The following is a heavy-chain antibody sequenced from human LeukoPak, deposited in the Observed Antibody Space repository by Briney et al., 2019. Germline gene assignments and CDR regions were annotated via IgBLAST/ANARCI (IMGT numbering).Heavy chain of an antibody. Sequence: ASVKVSCKAPGYTFTSYGISWVRQAPGQGLEWMGWISAYNGNTNYAQKLQGRVTMTTDTSTSTAYMELRSLRSDDTAVYYCARDRKTLYSYGYYDYWGQGTLVTVSS. D-gene: IGHD5-18*01. J-gene: IGHJ4*02. CDR2: ISAYNGNT. CDR3: ARDRKTLYSYGYYDY. CDR1: GYTFTSYG. V-gene: IGHV1-18*01.